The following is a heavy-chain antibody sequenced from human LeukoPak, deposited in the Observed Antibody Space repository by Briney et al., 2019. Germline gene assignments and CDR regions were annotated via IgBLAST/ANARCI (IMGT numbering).Heavy chain of an antibody. Sequence: GGSLRLSCAASGFTVNNNYMSWVRQAPGKGLEWVSVIYSGGSTYYADSVKGRFTISRDNSKNTLYLQMNSLRAEDTAVYYCAREGGXELGYCSSTSCYRXMDVXGKGTTXXXS. V-gene: IGHV3-66*02. CDR3: AREGGXELGYCSSTSCYRXMDV. CDR2: IYSGGST. J-gene: IGHJ6*03. CDR1: GFTVNNNY. D-gene: IGHD2-2*01.